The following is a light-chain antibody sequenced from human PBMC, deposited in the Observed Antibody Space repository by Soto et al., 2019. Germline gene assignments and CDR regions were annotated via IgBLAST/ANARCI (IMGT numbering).Light chain of an antibody. J-gene: IGKJ4*01. CDR1: QSVSSTF. CDR2: GAF. Sequence: IVLTQSPFTLSLSPVEASTLSFSASQSVSSTFLTWYQQKPGQAPRLLIYGAFTRAAGIPDRFSGSGSGTDFTLTISRLEPEDFAVYFCQQYDNSRLTFGGGTKVDIK. CDR3: QQYDNSRLT. V-gene: IGKV3-20*01.